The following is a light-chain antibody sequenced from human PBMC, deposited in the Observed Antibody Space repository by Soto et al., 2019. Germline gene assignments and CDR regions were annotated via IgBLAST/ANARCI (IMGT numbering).Light chain of an antibody. CDR2: RNI. CDR1: TSNIGSYF. V-gene: IGLV1-47*01. Sequence: QAVVTQPPSASGTPGQRVTISCSGSTSNIGSYFVYWYQHLPGTAPKLLIYRNIQRPSWVPDRFSGSKSGTSASLAISGLRSEDEADYYCAAWDDSLSGWLFGGGTQLTVL. J-gene: IGLJ3*02. CDR3: AAWDDSLSGWL.